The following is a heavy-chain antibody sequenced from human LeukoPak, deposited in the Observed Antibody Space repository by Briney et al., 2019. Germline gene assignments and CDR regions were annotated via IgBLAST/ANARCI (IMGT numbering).Heavy chain of an antibody. CDR2: ISSNGGST. CDR1: GFTFSSYA. J-gene: IGHJ4*02. D-gene: IGHD3-22*01. Sequence: GGSLRLSCAVPGFTFSSYAMHWVRRAPGRGLEYVSAISSNGGSTYYANSVKGRFTISRDNSKNTLYLQMGSLRAEDMAVYYCARAGDSSGYYYFDYWGQGTLVTVSS. V-gene: IGHV3-64*01. CDR3: ARAGDSSGYYYFDY.